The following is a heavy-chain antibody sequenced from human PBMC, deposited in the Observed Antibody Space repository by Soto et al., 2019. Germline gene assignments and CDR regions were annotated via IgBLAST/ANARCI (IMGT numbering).Heavy chain of an antibody. CDR3: ASRDPGTSVDY. CDR2: IYRTGST. J-gene: IGHJ4*02. CDR1: GGSFTSNNW. Sequence: SETLSLTCAVSGGSFTSNNWWTWVRQPPGQGLEWIGEIYRTGSTNYNPSLKSRVTISLDKSENQFSLKVTSLTAADTAVYDGASRDPGTSVDYWGQGTLVTVSS. V-gene: IGHV4-4*02. D-gene: IGHD1-7*01.